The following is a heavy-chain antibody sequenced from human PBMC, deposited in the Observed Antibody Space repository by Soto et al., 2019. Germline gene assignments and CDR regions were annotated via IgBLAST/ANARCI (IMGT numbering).Heavy chain of an antibody. CDR1: GYSFTSYW. J-gene: IGHJ4*02. Sequence: GESLKISCKGSGYSFTSYWIGWVRQMPGKGLEWMGIIYPGDSDTRYSPSFQGQVTISADKSISTAYLQWSSLKASDTAMYYCARTALTRYFDWLFLDYWGQGTLVTVSS. CDR3: ARTALTRYFDWLFLDY. CDR2: IYPGDSDT. D-gene: IGHD3-9*01. V-gene: IGHV5-51*01.